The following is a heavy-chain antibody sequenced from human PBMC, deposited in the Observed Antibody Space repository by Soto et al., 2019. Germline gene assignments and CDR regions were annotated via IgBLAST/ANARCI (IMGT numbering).Heavy chain of an antibody. D-gene: IGHD3-22*01. Sequence: HLQLQESGPGLVKPSETLSLTCTVSGGSISSSSYYWGWIRQPPGKGLEWIGSIYYSGSTYYNPSLKSRVTISVDTSKHQFPLKLSSVTAADTAVYYCARLRVVITPYYFDYWGQRTLVTVSA. J-gene: IGHJ4*02. V-gene: IGHV4-39*01. CDR1: GGSISSSSYY. CDR2: IYYSGST. CDR3: ARLRVVITPYYFDY.